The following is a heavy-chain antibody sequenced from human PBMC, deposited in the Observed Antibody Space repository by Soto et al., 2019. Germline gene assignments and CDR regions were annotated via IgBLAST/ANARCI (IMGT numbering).Heavy chain of an antibody. CDR3: ARGVTTDYYYGMDV. CDR2: INPNSGGT. D-gene: IGHD4-17*01. J-gene: IGHJ6*02. CDR1: GYTFTGYY. Sequence: ASVKVSCKASGYTFTGYYMHWVRQAPGQGLEWMGWINPNSGGTNYAQKFQGWVTMTRDTSISTAYMELSRLRSDDTAVYYCARGVTTDYYYGMDVRAQRTTVTVSS. V-gene: IGHV1-2*04.